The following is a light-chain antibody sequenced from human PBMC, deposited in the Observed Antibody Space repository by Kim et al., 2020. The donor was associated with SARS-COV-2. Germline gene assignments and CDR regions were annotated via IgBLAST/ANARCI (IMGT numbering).Light chain of an antibody. CDR3: AAWDDTLNGYV. CDR2: TNR. J-gene: IGLJ1*01. V-gene: IGLV1-44*01. CDR1: STNIGSNT. Sequence: GQRVTISCSGASTNIGSNTVNWYQQHPGTAPKLLIYTNRERPSGVPDRFSGSKSGTSASLAISGLQSEDETDYYCAAWDDTLNGYVFGTGTKVTVL.